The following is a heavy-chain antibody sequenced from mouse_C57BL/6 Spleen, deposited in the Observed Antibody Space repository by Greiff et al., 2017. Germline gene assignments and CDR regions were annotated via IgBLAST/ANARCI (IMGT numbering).Heavy chain of an antibody. CDR2: IYPGSGST. Sequence: QVQLQQPGAELVKPGASVKMSCKASGYTFTSYWITWVKQRPGQGLAWIGDIYPGSGSTNYNEQFKSKATLTVDPSSSTAYMQLSSLTSEDSAVYYCARTAGYDVYFDYWGQGTTLTVSS. J-gene: IGHJ2*01. CDR3: ARTAGYDVYFDY. CDR1: GYTFTSYW. D-gene: IGHD2-3*01. V-gene: IGHV1-55*01.